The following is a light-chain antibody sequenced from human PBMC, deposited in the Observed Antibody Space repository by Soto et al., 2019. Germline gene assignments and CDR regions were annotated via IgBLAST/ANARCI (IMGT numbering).Light chain of an antibody. CDR1: SFDVGGYNY. V-gene: IGLV2-8*01. CDR3: SAYAGSPYLYV. Sequence: QSVLTQPPSASGSPGQSVTISCTGTSFDVGGYNYVSWYQQHPGKAPQVLMYEVSKRPSGVPDRFSGSKSGNTASLTVSGLQAEAEADYYCSAYAGSPYLYVFGSGTKVTVL. CDR2: EVS. J-gene: IGLJ1*01.